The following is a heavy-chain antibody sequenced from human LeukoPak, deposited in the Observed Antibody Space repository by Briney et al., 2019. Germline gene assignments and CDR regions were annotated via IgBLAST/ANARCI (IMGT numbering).Heavy chain of an antibody. CDR3: ARTLLGSGSSNWFDP. V-gene: IGHV1-2*02. D-gene: IGHD3-10*01. Sequence: GASVKVSCKASGYTFTGYYMHWVRQAPGQGLEWMGWINPNSGGTSYAQKFQGRVTMTRDTSISTAYMELSRLRSDDTAVYYCARTLLGSGSSNWFDPWGQGTLVTVSS. CDR1: GYTFTGYY. CDR2: INPNSGGT. J-gene: IGHJ5*02.